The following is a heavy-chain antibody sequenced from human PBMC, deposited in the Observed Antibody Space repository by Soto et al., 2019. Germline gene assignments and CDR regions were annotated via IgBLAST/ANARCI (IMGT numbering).Heavy chain of an antibody. CDR2: ISYDGSNK. J-gene: IGHJ6*02. CDR1: GFTFSSYA. V-gene: IGHV3-30-3*01. CDR3: AREGGPLLPIPYYYYYGMDV. D-gene: IGHD2-15*01. Sequence: GGSLRLSCAASGFTFSSYAMHWVRQAPGKGLEWVAVISYDGSNKYYAVSVKGRFTISRDNSKNTLYLQMNSLRAEDTAVYYCAREGGPLLPIPYYYYYGMDVWGQGTTVTVSS.